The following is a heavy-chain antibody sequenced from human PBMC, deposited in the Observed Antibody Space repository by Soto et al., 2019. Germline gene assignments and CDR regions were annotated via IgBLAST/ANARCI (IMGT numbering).Heavy chain of an antibody. D-gene: IGHD6-13*01. CDR1: GFTFRSYA. Sequence: EVQLLESGGGLVQPGGSLRLSCAASGFTFRSYAMSWVRQAPGQGLEWVSAISGSGGSTYYADSVKGRFTISRDKSKNTLYLQMNSLRAEDTAVYYCAKEGSQQLPYWYFDLWGRGTLVTVSS. J-gene: IGHJ2*01. CDR3: AKEGSQQLPYWYFDL. CDR2: ISGSGGST. V-gene: IGHV3-23*01.